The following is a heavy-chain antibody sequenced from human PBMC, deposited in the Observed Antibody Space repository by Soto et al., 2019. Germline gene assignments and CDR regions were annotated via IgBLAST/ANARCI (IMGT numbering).Heavy chain of an antibody. J-gene: IGHJ3*02. CDR3: AVQLGYCSGGSCSNAFDI. CDR2: IYHSGST. Sequence: QVQLQESGPGLVKPSGTLSLTCAVSSGSISSSNWWSWVRQPPGKGLEWIGEIYHSGSTNYNPSLMSRVTISVDKSKNQFSLKLSSVTAADTAVYYCAVQLGYCSGGSCSNAFDIWGQGTMVTVSS. CDR1: SGSISSSNW. V-gene: IGHV4-4*02. D-gene: IGHD2-15*01.